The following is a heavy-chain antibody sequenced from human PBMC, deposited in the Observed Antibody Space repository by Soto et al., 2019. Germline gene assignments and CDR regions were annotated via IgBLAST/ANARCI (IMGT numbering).Heavy chain of an antibody. Sequence: SETLSLTSTVSGGSISSYDWSWIRQPPGKGLEWIGYIYYSGSTNYNPSLKSRVTISVDTSKNQFSLKLSSVTAADTAVYYCASGIYDFWTADYWGQGTLVTVSS. CDR1: GGSISSYD. V-gene: IGHV4-59*01. CDR3: ASGIYDFWTADY. D-gene: IGHD3-3*01. J-gene: IGHJ4*02. CDR2: IYYSGST.